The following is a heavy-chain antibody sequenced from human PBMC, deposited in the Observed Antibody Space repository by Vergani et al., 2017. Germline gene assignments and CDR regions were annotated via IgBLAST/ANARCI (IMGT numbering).Heavy chain of an antibody. CDR1: GFTFDDYA. CDR2: ISWNSGSI. J-gene: IGHJ4*02. Sequence: EVQLVESGGGLVQPGRSLRLSCAASGFTFDDYAMHWVRQAPGKGLEWVSGISWNSGSIGYADSVKGRFTISRDNAKNTLYLQMNSLRAEDTAVYYCAKERYGDWGYWGQGTLVTVSS. CDR3: AKERYGDWGY. V-gene: IGHV3-9*01. D-gene: IGHD4-17*01.